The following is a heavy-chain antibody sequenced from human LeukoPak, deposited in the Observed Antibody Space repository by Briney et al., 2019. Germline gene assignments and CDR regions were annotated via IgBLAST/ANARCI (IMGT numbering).Heavy chain of an antibody. D-gene: IGHD6-19*01. CDR3: AKDLAGYSSGPKGNY. CDR1: GFTFSSYG. Sequence: GGSLRLSCAASGFTFSSYGMHWVRQAPGKGLEWVAVISYDGSNKYYADSVKGRFTISRDNSKNTLYLQMNSLRAEDTAVYYCAKDLAGYSSGPKGNYWGQGTLVTVSS. J-gene: IGHJ4*02. V-gene: IGHV3-30*18. CDR2: ISYDGSNK.